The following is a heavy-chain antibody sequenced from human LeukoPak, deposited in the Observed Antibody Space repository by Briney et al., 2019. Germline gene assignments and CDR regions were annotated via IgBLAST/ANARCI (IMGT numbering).Heavy chain of an antibody. J-gene: IGHJ4*02. Sequence: GGSLRLSCAASGFTFDGYGMSWVRQAPGKGLEWVSGINWNGGSTGYADSVKGRFTISRDNAKNSLYLQMNSLRAEDTALYYCAREMRDILTGYYTEYYFDYWGQGTLVTVSS. CDR3: AREMRDILTGYYTEYYFDY. CDR2: INWNGGST. D-gene: IGHD3-9*01. CDR1: GFTFDGYG. V-gene: IGHV3-20*04.